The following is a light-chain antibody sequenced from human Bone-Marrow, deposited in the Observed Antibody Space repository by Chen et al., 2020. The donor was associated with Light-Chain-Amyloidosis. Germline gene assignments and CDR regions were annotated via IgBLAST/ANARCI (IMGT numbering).Light chain of an antibody. CDR3: QVWGRSSDRPV. CDR2: DDS. V-gene: IGLV3-21*02. Sequence: SSVLTQPSSVSVAPGPTATIACGGNNIGSTSVHWYQQTPGQAPLLVVYDDSDRPSGIPERLSGSNSGNTATLTISRVEAGDEADYYCQVWGRSSDRPVFGGGTKLTVL. CDR1: NIGSTS. J-gene: IGLJ3*02.